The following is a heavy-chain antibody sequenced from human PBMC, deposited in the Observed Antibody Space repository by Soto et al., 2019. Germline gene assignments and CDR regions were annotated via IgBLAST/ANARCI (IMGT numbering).Heavy chain of an antibody. V-gene: IGHV3-30*18. CDR2: ISYDGSNK. Sequence: AGGSLRLSCAASGFTFSSYGMHWVRQAPGKGLEWVAVISYDGSNKYYADSVKGRFTISRDNSKNTLYLQMNSLRAEDTAMYYCAKMSYYDSSGPTRYWGQGTLVTVSS. CDR1: GFTFSSYG. J-gene: IGHJ4*02. D-gene: IGHD3-22*01. CDR3: AKMSYYDSSGPTRY.